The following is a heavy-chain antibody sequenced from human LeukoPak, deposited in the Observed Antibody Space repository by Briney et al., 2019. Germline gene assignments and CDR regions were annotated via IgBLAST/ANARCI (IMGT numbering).Heavy chain of an antibody. J-gene: IGHJ4*02. CDR2: ISWNRGSI. Sequence: PGGSLRLSCAASGFTFDDYAMHWVRQAPGKGLEWVSGISWNRGSIGYADSVKGRFTISRVNAKMSLYLQMNSLRAEDTALYYCAKGYCSSISCHADYWGQGTLVTASS. V-gene: IGHV3-9*01. CDR1: GFTFDDYA. CDR3: AKGYCSSISCHADY. D-gene: IGHD2-2*01.